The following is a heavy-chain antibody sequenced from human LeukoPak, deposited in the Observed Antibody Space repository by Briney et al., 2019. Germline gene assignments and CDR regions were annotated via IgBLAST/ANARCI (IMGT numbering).Heavy chain of an antibody. CDR2: MNQDGSEQ. J-gene: IGHJ4*02. V-gene: IGHV3-7*04. Sequence: PGGSLRLSCAASGFTLKNAWMHWVRQAPGKGLEWVANMNQDGSEQYYVDSVKGRFTISRDNGKKSLYLQMNSLRAEDTAVYYCSRGQGCAYWGQGTLVTVSS. CDR3: SRGQGCAY. CDR1: GFTLKNAW. D-gene: IGHD2-8*01.